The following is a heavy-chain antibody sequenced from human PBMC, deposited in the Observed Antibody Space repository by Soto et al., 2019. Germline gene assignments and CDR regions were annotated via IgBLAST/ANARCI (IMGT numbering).Heavy chain of an antibody. J-gene: IGHJ4*02. Sequence: PSDTLSLTCTVSGGSISSGVYYWSWIRQPPGKGLEWLGYIYYSGSTYYNPSLKSRVTISVDTSKNQFSLKLSSVTAADTAVYYCASILAGLRRTDYWGQGTLVTVSS. V-gene: IGHV4-30-4*01. D-gene: IGHD5-12*01. CDR1: GGSISSGVYY. CDR2: IYYSGST. CDR3: ASILAGLRRTDY.